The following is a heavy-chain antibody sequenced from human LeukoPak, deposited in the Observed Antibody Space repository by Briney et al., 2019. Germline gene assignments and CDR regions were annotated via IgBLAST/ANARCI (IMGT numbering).Heavy chain of an antibody. Sequence: ASVKVSCKVSGYTLIEFSMHWVRQAHGKGLEWMGGFDPEDGETNYAQKFQGRVTMTEDTSTDTAYMELRSLRSEDTAVYYCAAAPLYCSSTSCPYYFDYWGQGTLVTVSS. CDR1: GYTLIEFS. CDR3: AAAPLYCSSTSCPYYFDY. V-gene: IGHV1-24*01. D-gene: IGHD2-2*01. CDR2: FDPEDGET. J-gene: IGHJ4*02.